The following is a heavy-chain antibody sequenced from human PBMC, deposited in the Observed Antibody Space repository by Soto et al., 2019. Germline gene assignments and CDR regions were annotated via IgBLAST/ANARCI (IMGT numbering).Heavy chain of an antibody. Sequence: GGSLRLSCATSGFTFNSNGMHWVRQAPGKGLEWLAIIWYDGSNRYYADSVRGRFTVSRDSSKITVYLQMNSLEAEDTAVYYGARERWPRSDAFDYWGQGTLVTVSS. CDR1: GFTFNSNG. D-gene: IGHD5-12*01. CDR3: ARERWPRSDAFDY. V-gene: IGHV3-33*01. J-gene: IGHJ4*02. CDR2: IWYDGSNR.